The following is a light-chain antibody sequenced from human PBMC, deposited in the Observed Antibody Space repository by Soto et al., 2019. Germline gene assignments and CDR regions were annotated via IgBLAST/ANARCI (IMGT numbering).Light chain of an antibody. V-gene: IGLV1-51*02. CDR2: ETN. CDR3: GTWDNSLSADV. Sequence: SVLPQPPSVSASPGQKVTISCFGSSSDIGNNYVSWYQHLPGTAPKLLIYETNKRHSGIPDRFSGSKSGTSATLDITGLQAGDEADYYCGTWDNSLSADVFGTGTKVTVL. CDR1: SSDIGNNY. J-gene: IGLJ1*01.